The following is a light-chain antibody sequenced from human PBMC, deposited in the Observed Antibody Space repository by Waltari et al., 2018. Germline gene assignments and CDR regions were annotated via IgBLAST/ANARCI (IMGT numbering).Light chain of an antibody. CDR2: GVS. J-gene: IGLJ3*02. Sequence: QSALTPPVSVSESPGQPLPISCTGTRSDVGAYNFFSWYQQHPGKAPKLMIYGVSNRPSGVSSRFSASKSGNTAALTISGLQAEDEADYYCTSFTSRSTWVFGGGTKLTVL. V-gene: IGLV2-14*01. CDR1: RSDVGAYNF. CDR3: TSFTSRSTWV.